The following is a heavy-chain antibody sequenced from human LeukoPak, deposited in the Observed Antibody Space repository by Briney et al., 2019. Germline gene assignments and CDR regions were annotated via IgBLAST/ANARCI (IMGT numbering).Heavy chain of an antibody. D-gene: IGHD5-18*01. J-gene: IGHJ4*02. V-gene: IGHV4-61*01. CDR3: ARVLRAASWRSYDY. Sequence: SETLSLTCTVSGGSVSNSLYYWSWIRQPPGKGLDWIGYIYYNGDTNYNPSLKSRVIISIDTSSNQFSLRLNSMTAADTAVYYCARVLRAASWRSYDYWGQGSLVTVSS. CDR2: IYYNGDT. CDR1: GGSVSNSLYY.